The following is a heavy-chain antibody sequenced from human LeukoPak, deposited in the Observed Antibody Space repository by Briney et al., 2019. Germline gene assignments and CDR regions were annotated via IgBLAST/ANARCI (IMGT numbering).Heavy chain of an antibody. J-gene: IGHJ6*02. V-gene: IGHV3-21*01. Sequence: GGSLRLSCAASGFTFSSYSMNWVRQAPGKGLEWVSSISSSSSYIYYADSVKGRFTISRDNAKNSLYLQMNSLRAEDTAVYYCARDLERTPSPAAGTWYYYGMDVWGQGTTVTVSS. CDR2: ISSSSSYI. CDR3: ARDLERTPSPAAGTWYYYGMDV. D-gene: IGHD6-13*01. CDR1: GFTFSSYS.